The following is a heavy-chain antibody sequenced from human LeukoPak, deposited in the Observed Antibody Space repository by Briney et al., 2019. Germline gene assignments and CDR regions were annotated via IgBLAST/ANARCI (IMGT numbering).Heavy chain of an antibody. V-gene: IGHV1-2*02. CDR3: ASSIVYCSSTSCYFN. CDR1: GYTFTGYF. J-gene: IGHJ4*02. CDR2: INPNSGGT. D-gene: IGHD2-2*01. Sequence: ASVKVSCKASGYTFTGYFMHWVRQAPGQGLEWMGWINPNSGGTNYAQKFQGRVTMARDTSISTAYMELSRLRSDDTAVYYCASSIVYCSSTSCYFNWGQGTLVTVSS.